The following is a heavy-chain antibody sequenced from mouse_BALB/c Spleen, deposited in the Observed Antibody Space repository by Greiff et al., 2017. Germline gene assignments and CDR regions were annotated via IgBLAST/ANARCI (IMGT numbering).Heavy chain of an antibody. CDR2: ISNGGGST. Sequence: EVKLVESGGGLVQPGGSLKLSCAASGFTFSSYTMSWVRQTPEKRLEWVAYISNGGGSTYYPDTVKGRFTISRDNAKNTLYLQMSSLKSEDTAMYYCAAYYRYDWFAYWGQGTLVTVSA. CDR1: GFTFSSYT. J-gene: IGHJ3*01. CDR3: AAYYRYDWFAY. D-gene: IGHD2-14*01. V-gene: IGHV5-12-2*01.